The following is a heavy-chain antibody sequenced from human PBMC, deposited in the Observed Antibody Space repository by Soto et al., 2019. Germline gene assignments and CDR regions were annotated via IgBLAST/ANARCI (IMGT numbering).Heavy chain of an antibody. J-gene: IGHJ4*02. CDR3: ARVEGDCSGGSCYTFDY. Sequence: QVQLVQSGAEVKKPGSSVKVSCKASGGTFSSYAISWVRQAPGQGLEWMGGIIPIFGTANYAQKFQGRVTITADESTSTGYMELSSLRSEDTAVYYCARVEGDCSGGSCYTFDYWGQGTLVTVSS. CDR1: GGTFSSYA. V-gene: IGHV1-69*12. D-gene: IGHD2-15*01. CDR2: IIPIFGTA.